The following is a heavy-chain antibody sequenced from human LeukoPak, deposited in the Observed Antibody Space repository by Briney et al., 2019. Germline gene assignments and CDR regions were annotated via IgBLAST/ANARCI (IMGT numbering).Heavy chain of an antibody. CDR3: AGRGSGSYFDF. J-gene: IGHJ4*02. Sequence: GGSLRLSCAASGFTFSSYSMNWVRQAPGKGLEWVSAISGSGGSTYYADSVKGRFTISRDNSKNTLYLQMPSLRAEDTAVYYCAGRGSGSYFDFWGQGTLVTVSS. V-gene: IGHV3-23*01. CDR1: GFTFSSYS. D-gene: IGHD3-10*01. CDR2: ISGSGGST.